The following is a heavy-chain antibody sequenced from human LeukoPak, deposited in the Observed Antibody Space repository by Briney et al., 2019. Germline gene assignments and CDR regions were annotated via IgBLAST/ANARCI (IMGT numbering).Heavy chain of an antibody. CDR3: ATDLPPPGCTTNCYHY. CDR2: ISSSSSTI. V-gene: IGHV3-48*02. Sequence: QPGGSLRLSCAASGFTFSSYSMNWVRQAPGKGLEWVSYISSSSSTIYYADSVKGRFTISRDNAKNSLSLQMNSLNDEDTAVYYCATDLPPPGCTTNCYHYWGQGTLVTVSS. D-gene: IGHD2-2*01. CDR1: GFTFSSYS. J-gene: IGHJ4*02.